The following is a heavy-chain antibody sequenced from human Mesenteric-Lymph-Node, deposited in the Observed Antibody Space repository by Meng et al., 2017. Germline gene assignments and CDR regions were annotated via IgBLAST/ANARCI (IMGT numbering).Heavy chain of an antibody. CDR3: ARGYYDSSGYGYWYFDL. J-gene: IGHJ2*01. CDR1: GGSISSGDYY. Sequence: QRSVTGLVMPSQTLSLTCTVSGGSISSGDYYWSWIRQPPGKGLEWIGYIYYSGSTYYNPSLKSRVTISVDTSKNQFSLKLSSVTAADTAVYYCARGYYDSSGYGYWYFDLWGRGTLVTVSS. CDR2: IYYSGST. V-gene: IGHV4-30-4*01. D-gene: IGHD3-22*01.